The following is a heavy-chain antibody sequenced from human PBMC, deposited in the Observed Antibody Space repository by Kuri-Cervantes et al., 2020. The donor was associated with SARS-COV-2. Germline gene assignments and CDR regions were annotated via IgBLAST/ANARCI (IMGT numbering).Heavy chain of an antibody. Sequence: SETLSLTCTVSGGSISSHYWSWIRQPPGKGLEWIGYIYYSGSTNYNPSLKSRVTISVDTSKNQFSLKLSSMTAADTAVYYCARDPNANHNNWFDPWGQGTLVTVSS. D-gene: IGHD4/OR15-4a*01. V-gene: IGHV4-59*11. CDR2: IYYSGST. CDR1: GGSISSHY. J-gene: IGHJ5*02. CDR3: ARDPNANHNNWFDP.